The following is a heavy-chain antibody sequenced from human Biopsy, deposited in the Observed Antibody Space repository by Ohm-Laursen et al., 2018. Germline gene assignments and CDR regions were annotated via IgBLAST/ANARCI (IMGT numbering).Heavy chain of an antibody. J-gene: IGHJ2*01. Sequence: SLRLPCAASGFTFGHYAMHWVRQAPGKGLEWISLIWYDGTNEDYADPVKGRFTISRDNSKNTLYLQINTLTLEDTAFYYCARGLSSGWYGYFDVWGRGTLVTVSS. CDR1: GFTFGHYA. CDR3: ARGLSSGWYGYFDV. D-gene: IGHD6-19*01. CDR2: IWYDGTNE. V-gene: IGHV3-33*04.